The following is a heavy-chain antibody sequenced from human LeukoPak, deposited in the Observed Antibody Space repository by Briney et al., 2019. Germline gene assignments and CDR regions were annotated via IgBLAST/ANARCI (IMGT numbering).Heavy chain of an antibody. D-gene: IGHD6-13*01. J-gene: IGHJ4*02. CDR3: AKQSSRRLDYFDY. Sequence: PGGSLRLSCAASGFTFSSYGMHWVRQAPGKGLEWVAFIRYDGSNKYYADSVKGRFTISRDNSKNTLYLQMNSLRAEDTAVYYCAKQSSRRLDYFDYWGQGTLVTVSS. CDR1: GFTFSSYG. CDR2: IRYDGSNK. V-gene: IGHV3-30*02.